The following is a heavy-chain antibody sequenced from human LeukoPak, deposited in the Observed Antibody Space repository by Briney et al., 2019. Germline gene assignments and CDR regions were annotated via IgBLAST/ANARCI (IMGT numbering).Heavy chain of an antibody. CDR3: ARRGGAAAGMGYYYFMDV. Sequence: VGSLRLSCAASGFTFSSYAIHWVRQAPGKGLEWVAVISDDGTKKYYADSVKGRFTCSKDSSKNTAYLQMNSLRTGDTALYYCARRGGAAAGMGYYYFMDVWGKGTTVTVSS. D-gene: IGHD6-13*01. V-gene: IGHV3-30*01. CDR1: GFTFSSYA. J-gene: IGHJ6*03. CDR2: ISDDGTKK.